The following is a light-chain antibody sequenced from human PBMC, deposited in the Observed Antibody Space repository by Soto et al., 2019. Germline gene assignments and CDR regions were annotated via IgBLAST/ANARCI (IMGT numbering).Light chain of an antibody. CDR1: QCISSW. J-gene: IGKJ1*01. V-gene: IGKV1-5*03. CDR3: QQYKAYSWT. CDR2: HAS. Sequence: DIQMTQSPSTLSASVGDRVTITCRASQCISSWLAWYRQKPGEAPKLLIYHASNLESGVPSRFSGTGSGTEFTLTISGLQPDDFATYYCQQYKAYSWTFGPGTKVEI.